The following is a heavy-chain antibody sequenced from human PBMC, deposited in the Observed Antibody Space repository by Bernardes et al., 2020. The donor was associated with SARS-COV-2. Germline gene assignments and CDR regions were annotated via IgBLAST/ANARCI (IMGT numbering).Heavy chain of an antibody. Sequence: SETLSLTCTVSGVSISSYYWSWIRQPAGKGLEWIGRIYVGGSTTYNPSLKSRVTISVDTSKNQFSLKLSSVTAADTAVYYCARRPGIAVAGTGVTFDIWGQGTMVTVSS. J-gene: IGHJ3*02. D-gene: IGHD6-19*01. V-gene: IGHV4-4*07. CDR3: ARRPGIAVAGTGVTFDI. CDR2: IYVGGST. CDR1: GVSISSYY.